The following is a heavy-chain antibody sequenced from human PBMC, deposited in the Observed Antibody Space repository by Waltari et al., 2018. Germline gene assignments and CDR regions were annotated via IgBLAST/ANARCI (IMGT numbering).Heavy chain of an antibody. CDR2: ISGSGGST. D-gene: IGHD3-22*01. J-gene: IGHJ4*02. CDR1: GFTFSSYA. V-gene: IGHV3-23*01. Sequence: EVQLLESGGGLVQPGGSLRLSCAASGFTFSSYAMSWVRQAPGQGLEWVSAISGSGGSTYYADSVKGRFTISRDNAKNTLYLQMNSLRAEDTAVYYCARDQTRDYYDSSGYYSGLDYWGQGTLVTVSS. CDR3: ARDQTRDYYDSSGYYSGLDY.